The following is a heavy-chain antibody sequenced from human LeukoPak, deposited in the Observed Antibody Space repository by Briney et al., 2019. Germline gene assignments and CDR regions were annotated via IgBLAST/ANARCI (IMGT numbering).Heavy chain of an antibody. CDR1: GGSISSGSYY. CDR3: ARASIYYDSSGYDY. V-gene: IGHV4-61*02. D-gene: IGHD3-22*01. CDR2: IYTSGST. Sequence: PPQTLSLTCTVSGGSISSGSYYWSWIRQPAGKGLEWIGRIYTSGSTNYNPSLKSRVTISVDTSKNQFSLKLSSVTAADTAVYYCARASIYYDSSGYDYWGQGTLVTVSS. J-gene: IGHJ4*02.